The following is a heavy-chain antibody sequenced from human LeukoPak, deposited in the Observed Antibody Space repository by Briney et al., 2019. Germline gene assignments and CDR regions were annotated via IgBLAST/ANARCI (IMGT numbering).Heavy chain of an antibody. CDR1: GFTFSSYG. CDR3: AKGGPGPFEYFDY. D-gene: IGHD2/OR15-2a*01. J-gene: IGHJ4*02. CDR2: ISYDGSNK. V-gene: IGHV3-30*18. Sequence: GGSLRLSCAASGFTFSSYGMHWVRQAPGKGLEWVAVISYDGSNKYYADSVKGRFTISRDNSKNTLYLQMNSLRAEDTAVYYCAKGGPGPFEYFDYWGQGTLVTVSS.